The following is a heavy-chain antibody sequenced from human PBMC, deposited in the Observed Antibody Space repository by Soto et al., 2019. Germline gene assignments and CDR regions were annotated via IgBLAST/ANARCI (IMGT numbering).Heavy chain of an antibody. D-gene: IGHD2-21*02. V-gene: IGHV5-51*01. J-gene: IGHJ3*01. CDR2: IYPVDSDP. CDR3: VAQVTSGAFDF. Sequence: GESLKISCKGSGYSFTSYWIGWVRQMPGKGLEWMASIYPVDSDPRYRPSIQGQVTISADTSISTAYLQWSGLRASDTAMYYCVAQVTSGAFDFWGQGTMVTVSS. CDR1: GYSFTSYW.